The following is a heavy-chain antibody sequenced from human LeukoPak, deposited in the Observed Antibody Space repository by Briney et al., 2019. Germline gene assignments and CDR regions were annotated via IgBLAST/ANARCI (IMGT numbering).Heavy chain of an antibody. V-gene: IGHV3-23*01. CDR3: AKGIYSSGWSYFDY. Sequence: PGGPLRLSCAASGFTFSNSAMSWVRQAPGKGLEWVSTLSGSGITTYYADSVKGRFTISRDNSKNTLYLQMNTLRAEDSALYYCAKGIYSSGWSYFDYWGHGTLVTVSS. D-gene: IGHD6-19*01. CDR2: LSGSGITT. CDR1: GFTFSNSA. J-gene: IGHJ4*01.